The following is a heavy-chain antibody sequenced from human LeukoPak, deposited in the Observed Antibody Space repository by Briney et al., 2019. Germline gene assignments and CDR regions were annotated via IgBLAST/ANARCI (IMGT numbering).Heavy chain of an antibody. CDR1: GFTSSTYG. Sequence: GSLRLSCAASGFTSSTYGMTWVRQAPGKGLEWVSSITGSGERTYYADSVKGRFTISRDNSNNMVYLQMNSLRGEDTAVYYCAKNSAYDRSLGYYSYYMDVWGKGTTVTVSS. D-gene: IGHD5-12*01. V-gene: IGHV3-23*01. J-gene: IGHJ6*03. CDR3: AKNSAYDRSLGYYSYYMDV. CDR2: ITGSGERT.